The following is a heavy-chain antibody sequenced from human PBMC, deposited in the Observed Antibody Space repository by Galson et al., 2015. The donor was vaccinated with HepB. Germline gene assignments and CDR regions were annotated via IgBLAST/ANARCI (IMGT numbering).Heavy chain of an antibody. Sequence: TLSLTCTVSGVSISSGGYYWSWIRQHPGKGLEWIGYIYYSGSAYYNPSLKSRVTMSVDTSKNQFSLRLRSVTAADTAIYYCARDLPPSSYWGHGTLVTVSS. V-gene: IGHV4-31*03. J-gene: IGHJ4*01. CDR1: GVSISSGGYY. CDR2: IYYSGSA. CDR3: ARDLPPSSY.